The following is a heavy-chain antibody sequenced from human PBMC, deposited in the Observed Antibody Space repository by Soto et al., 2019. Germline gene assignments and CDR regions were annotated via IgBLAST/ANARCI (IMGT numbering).Heavy chain of an antibody. Sequence: QVQLVQSGAEVKKPGASVKVSCKASGYTFIHYYIHWVRQAPGQGLEWMAIINPNGGSTNYAQKFRGRVTVTSDTSTTTVSMELNSLGSDDTAVYFCARSLLQGDIWGQGTLVTVSS. CDR1: GYTFIHYY. V-gene: IGHV1-46*01. CDR3: ARSLLQGDI. D-gene: IGHD2-21*01. J-gene: IGHJ4*02. CDR2: INPNGGST.